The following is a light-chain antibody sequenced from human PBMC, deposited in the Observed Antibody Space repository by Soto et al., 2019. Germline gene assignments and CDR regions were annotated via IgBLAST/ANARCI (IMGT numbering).Light chain of an antibody. V-gene: IGKV3-15*01. Sequence: EIAMTQSPATLSVSPGERATLSCRASQSVSSNLAWYQQKPGQAPRLLIYGASTRATGIPARFSGSGSETEFTLTISSLQSEDFAVYYCQKYNNWPPYTFGQGTKLEIK. CDR1: QSVSSN. J-gene: IGKJ2*01. CDR2: GAS. CDR3: QKYNNWPPYT.